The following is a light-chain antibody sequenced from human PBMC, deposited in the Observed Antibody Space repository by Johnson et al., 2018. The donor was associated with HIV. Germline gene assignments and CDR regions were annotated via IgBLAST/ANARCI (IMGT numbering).Light chain of an antibody. Sequence: QSVLTQPPSVSAAPGQKVTISCSGSSSNIGNNYVSWYQQLPGTAPKLLIYDNNKRPSRIPDRFSGSKSGTSATLGITGLQTGDEADYYCGRWDDSLSTYVFGTGTKVTVL. V-gene: IGLV1-51*01. CDR1: SSNIGNNY. J-gene: IGLJ1*01. CDR2: DNN. CDR3: GRWDDSLSTYV.